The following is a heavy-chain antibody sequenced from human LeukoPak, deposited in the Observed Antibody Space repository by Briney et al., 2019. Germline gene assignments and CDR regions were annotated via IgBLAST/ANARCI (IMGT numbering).Heavy chain of an antibody. Sequence: SETLSLTCTVSGGSISSGSYYWSWIRQPAGKGLEWIGRIYTSGSTNYNPSLKSRVTISVDTSKNQFSLKLSSVTAADTAVYYCARDGVAGRPFDYWGQGTLVTVSS. CDR3: ARDGVAGRPFDY. D-gene: IGHD6-19*01. J-gene: IGHJ4*02. CDR1: GGSISSGSYY. V-gene: IGHV4-61*02. CDR2: IYTSGST.